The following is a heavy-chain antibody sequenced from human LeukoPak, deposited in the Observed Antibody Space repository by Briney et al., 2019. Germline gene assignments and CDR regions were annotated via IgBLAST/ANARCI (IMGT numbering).Heavy chain of an antibody. D-gene: IGHD5-24*01. CDR2: IKQDGSEK. Sequence: PGGSLRLSCAASGFTFSSYWMSWVRQAPGKGLEGVANIKQDGSEKYYVDSVKGRFTISRDNAKNSLYLQMNSLRAEDTAVYYCAKCHRDGYTSNPDWGQGTLVTVSS. V-gene: IGHV3-7*01. J-gene: IGHJ4*02. CDR1: GFTFSSYW. CDR3: AKCHRDGYTSNPD.